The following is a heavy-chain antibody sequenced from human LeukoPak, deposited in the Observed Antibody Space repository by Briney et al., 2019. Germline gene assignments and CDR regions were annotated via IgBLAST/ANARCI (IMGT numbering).Heavy chain of an antibody. D-gene: IGHD6-19*01. J-gene: IGHJ4*02. CDR2: INAGNGNT. CDR3: ARFRVAGPGDY. V-gene: IGHV1-3*01. Sequence: ASVKVSCKASGYTFTSYAMHWVRQAPGKRLGWMGWINAGNGNTKYSQKFQGRVTITRDTSASTAYMELSSLRSEDTAVYYCARFRVAGPGDYWGQGTLVTVSS. CDR1: GYTFTSYA.